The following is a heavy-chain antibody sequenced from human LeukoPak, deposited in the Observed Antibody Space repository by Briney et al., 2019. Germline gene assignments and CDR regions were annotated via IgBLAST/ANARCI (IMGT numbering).Heavy chain of an antibody. V-gene: IGHV3-23*01. Sequence: PGGSLRLSCAASGFTFSSYAMSWVRQAPGKGLEWVSAISDSGGSTYYADSVKGRFTISRDNAMNSLYLQMNSLRAEDTAVYYCARAVYYYDSSGSTSFDYWGQGTLVTVSS. CDR3: ARAVYYYDSSGSTSFDY. J-gene: IGHJ4*02. CDR1: GFTFSSYA. D-gene: IGHD3-22*01. CDR2: ISDSGGST.